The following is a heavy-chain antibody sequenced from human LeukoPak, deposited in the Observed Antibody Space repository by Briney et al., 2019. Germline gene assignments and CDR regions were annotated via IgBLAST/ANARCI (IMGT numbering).Heavy chain of an antibody. CDR2: INHSGST. J-gene: IGHJ5*02. CDR3: ARSLRLIIEEQSAMVRDPVHWFDP. V-gene: IGHV4-34*01. Sequence: SETLSLTCAVYGGSFSGYYWSWIRQPPGKGLEWIGEINHSGSTNYNPFLKSRVTISVDTSKNQFSLKLSSVTAADTAVYYCARSLRLIIEEQSAMVRDPVHWFDPWGQGTLVTVSS. D-gene: IGHD3-10*01. CDR1: GGSFSGYY.